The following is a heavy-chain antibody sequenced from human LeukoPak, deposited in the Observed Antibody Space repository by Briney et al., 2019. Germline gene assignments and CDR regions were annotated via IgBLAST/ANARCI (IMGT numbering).Heavy chain of an antibody. Sequence: ASVKVSCKASGYTFTSYYMHWVRQAPGQGLEWMGIINPSGGSTSYAQKFQGRVTMTRDMSTSTVYMELSSLRSEDTAVYYCARVPLRLDSPDTYDIWGQGTMVTVSS. CDR2: INPSGGST. CDR1: GYTFTSYY. CDR3: ARVPLRLDSPDTYDI. D-gene: IGHD3-22*01. V-gene: IGHV1-46*01. J-gene: IGHJ3*02.